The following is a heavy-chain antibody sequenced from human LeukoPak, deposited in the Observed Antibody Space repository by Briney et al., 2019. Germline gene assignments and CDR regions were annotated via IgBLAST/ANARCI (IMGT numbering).Heavy chain of an antibody. CDR1: GFTFSSYW. CDR2: IKQDGSEK. V-gene: IGHV3-7*01. CDR3: ARDRRRVAVAGTSKNLNDH. J-gene: IGHJ4*02. Sequence: GGSLRLSCAASGFTFSSYWMSWVRQAPGKGLEWVANIKQDGSEKYYVDSVKGRFTISRDNAKNSLYLQMNSLRAEDTAVYYCARDRRRVAVAGTSKNLNDHWGQGTLVTVSS. D-gene: IGHD6-19*01.